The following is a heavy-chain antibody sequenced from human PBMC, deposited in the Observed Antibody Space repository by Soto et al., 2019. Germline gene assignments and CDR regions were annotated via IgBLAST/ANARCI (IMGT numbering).Heavy chain of an antibody. CDR1: GDSVSSNTAA. J-gene: IGHJ4*02. CDR2: TYYRSKWYN. Sequence: PSQTLSLTCAISGDSVSSNTAAWNWIRQSPSRGLEWLGRTYYRSKWYNDYAVSVKSRVTINQDTSKNQFSLQLNSVTPEDTAVYYCARAMAYCSSTDCYPFDYWGQGTLVTVSS. V-gene: IGHV6-1*01. D-gene: IGHD2-2*01. CDR3: ARAMAYCSSTDCYPFDY.